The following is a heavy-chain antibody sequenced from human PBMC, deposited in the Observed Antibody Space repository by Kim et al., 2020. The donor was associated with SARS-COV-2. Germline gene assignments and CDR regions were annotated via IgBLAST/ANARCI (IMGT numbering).Heavy chain of an antibody. V-gene: IGHV3-23*01. D-gene: IGHD3-22*01. CDR3: AETPDYYDSSGYYDAFDI. CDR2: ISGSGGST. Sequence: GGSLRLSCAASGFTFSSYAMSWVRQAPGKGLEWVSAISGSGGSTYYADSVKGRFTISRDNSKNTLYLQMNSLRAEDTAVYYCAETPDYYDSSGYYDAFDIWGQGTMVTVSS. J-gene: IGHJ3*02. CDR1: GFTFSSYA.